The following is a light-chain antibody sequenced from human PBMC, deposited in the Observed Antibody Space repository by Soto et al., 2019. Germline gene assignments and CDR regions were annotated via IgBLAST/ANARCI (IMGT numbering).Light chain of an antibody. Sequence: DIPMTQSPSTLSASVGDRVTSTCRASQSISSWLAWYQQKPGKAPKLLIYDASSLESGVPSRFSGSGSGTEFTLTISSLQPDDFATYYCQQYNSYSPLTFGGGTKVEIK. CDR1: QSISSW. V-gene: IGKV1-5*01. CDR2: DAS. J-gene: IGKJ4*01. CDR3: QQYNSYSPLT.